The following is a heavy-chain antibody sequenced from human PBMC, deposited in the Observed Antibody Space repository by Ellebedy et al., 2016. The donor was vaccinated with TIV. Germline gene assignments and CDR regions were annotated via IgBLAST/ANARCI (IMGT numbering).Heavy chain of an antibody. J-gene: IGHJ4*02. V-gene: IGHV3-7*01. D-gene: IGHD3-3*01. CDR1: GFTFSSYW. Sequence: PGGSLRLSCAASGFTFSSYWMSWVRQAPGKGLEWVATIKQAGSEKYYVDSVKGRFTISRDNAKNSLYLQMNSLRADDTAVYYCARGRLPYQDFWSGYYFGKSTIFDYWGQGTLVTVSS. CDR3: ARGRLPYQDFWSGYYFGKSTIFDY. CDR2: IKQAGSEK.